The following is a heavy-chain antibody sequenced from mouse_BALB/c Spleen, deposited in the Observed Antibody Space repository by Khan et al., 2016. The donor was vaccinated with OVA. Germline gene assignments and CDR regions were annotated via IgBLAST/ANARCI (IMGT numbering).Heavy chain of an antibody. CDR1: GFTFSRYA. V-gene: IGHV5-6-5*01. CDR3: VRPYTMDY. J-gene: IGHJ4*01. CDR2: ISSGGST. Sequence: VQLKESGGGLVKPGGSLKLSCAASGFTFSRYAMSWVRQTPEKRLEWVASISSGGSTYYPDSVKGRFTISRDNARNILYLQMISLRSEDTAMYYCVRPYTMDYWGQGTSVTVSS. D-gene: IGHD1-2*01.